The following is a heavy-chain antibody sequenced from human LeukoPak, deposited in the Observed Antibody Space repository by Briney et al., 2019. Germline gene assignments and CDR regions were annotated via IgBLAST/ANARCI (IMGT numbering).Heavy chain of an antibody. V-gene: IGHV3-66*03. CDR3: ARPIAAAANNWFDP. Sequence: GGSLRLSCAASGFTVSSNYMSWVRQAPGKGLEWVSVIFGSSTTYYADSVKGRFTISRDNSKNTLYLQMNSLRGEDTAVYYCARPIAAAANNWFDPWGQGTLVTVSS. CDR2: IFGSSTT. D-gene: IGHD6-13*01. CDR1: GFTVSSNY. J-gene: IGHJ5*02.